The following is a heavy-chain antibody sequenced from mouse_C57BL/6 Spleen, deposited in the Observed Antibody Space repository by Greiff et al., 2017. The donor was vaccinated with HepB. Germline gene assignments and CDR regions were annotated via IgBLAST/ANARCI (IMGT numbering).Heavy chain of an antibody. J-gene: IGHJ1*03. D-gene: IGHD2-4*01. CDR2: IYPGDGDT. Sequence: QVQLQQSGPELVKPGASVKISCKASGYAFSSSWMNWVKQRPGKGLEWIGRIYPGDGDTNYNGKFKGKATLTADKSSSTAYMQLSSLTSEDSAVYCCARNDYDYDDWYFDVWGTGTTVTVSS. CDR1: GYAFSSSW. V-gene: IGHV1-82*01. CDR3: ARNDYDYDDWYFDV.